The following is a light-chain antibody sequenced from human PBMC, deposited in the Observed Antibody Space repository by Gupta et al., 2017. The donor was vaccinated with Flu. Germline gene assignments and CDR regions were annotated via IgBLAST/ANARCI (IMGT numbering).Light chain of an antibody. Sequence: LPVTPGEPASISCRSSQSRLNSNGYNYLDWERQKPGQSQQILIYLGSNRDSGVNDRFSGSGSGTDFTLKSRRVEDEDVGVYYFMQDPPITFGQGTRLEIK. J-gene: IGKJ5*01. CDR2: LGS. CDR3: MQDPPIT. V-gene: IGKV2-28*01. CDR1: QSRLNSNGYNY.